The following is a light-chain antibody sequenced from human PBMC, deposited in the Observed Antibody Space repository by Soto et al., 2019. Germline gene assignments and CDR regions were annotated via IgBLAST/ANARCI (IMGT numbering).Light chain of an antibody. CDR3: SSYTTSRTLV. Sequence: QSVLTQPPSVSGSPGQSITISCTGTSSDVGGYNYVSWYQQHPGKVPKLMIFEVSNRPSGVYNRFSGSKSGNTASLNISGLQAEDEADYYCSSYTTSRTLVFGPGTKVTVL. J-gene: IGLJ1*01. CDR1: SSDVGGYNY. CDR2: EVS. V-gene: IGLV2-14*01.